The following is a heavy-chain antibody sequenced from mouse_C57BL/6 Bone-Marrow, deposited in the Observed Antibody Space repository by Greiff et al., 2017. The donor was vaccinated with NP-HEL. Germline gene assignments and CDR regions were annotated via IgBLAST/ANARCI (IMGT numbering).Heavy chain of an antibody. CDR1: GYAFSSSW. J-gene: IGHJ1*03. CDR2: IYPGDGDT. V-gene: IGHV1-82*01. CDR3: ARKRTTVVFDV. D-gene: IGHD1-1*01. Sequence: VQLQQSGPELVKPGASVKISCKASGYAFSSSWMNWVKQRPGKGLEWIGRIYPGDGDTNYNGKFKGKATLTADKSSSTAYMQLSSLTSEDSAVYFCARKRTTVVFDVWGTGTTVTVSS.